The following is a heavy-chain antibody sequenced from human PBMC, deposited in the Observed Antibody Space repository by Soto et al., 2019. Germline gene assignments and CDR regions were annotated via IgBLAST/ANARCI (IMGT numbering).Heavy chain of an antibody. Sequence: EVQLVESGGGLVQPGGSLRLSCAASGFSFSNYNMNWVRQAPGKGLEWISYISSSKSTIYYADSVKGRFTISRDNAKNSLYLQMNSLRAEDTAVYYCARDLDDCSSTSCYFSSFWYWGQGTLVTVSS. J-gene: IGHJ4*02. CDR1: GFSFSNYN. CDR3: ARDLDDCSSTSCYFSSFWY. V-gene: IGHV3-48*01. D-gene: IGHD2-2*01. CDR2: ISSSKSTI.